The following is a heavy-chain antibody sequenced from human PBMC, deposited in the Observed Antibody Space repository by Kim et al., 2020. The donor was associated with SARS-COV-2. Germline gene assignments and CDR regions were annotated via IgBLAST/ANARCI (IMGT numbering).Heavy chain of an antibody. D-gene: IGHD6-13*01. CDR3: ARDKQQQLVNWFDP. J-gene: IGHJ5*02. Sequence: AQVFTGRFVFSLDTSVSTAYLQISSLKAEDTAVYYCARDKQQQLVNWFDPWGQGTLVTVSS. V-gene: IGHV7-4-1*02.